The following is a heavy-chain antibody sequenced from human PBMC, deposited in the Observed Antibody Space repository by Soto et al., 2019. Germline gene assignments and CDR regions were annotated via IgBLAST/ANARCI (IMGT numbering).Heavy chain of an antibody. CDR3: ARDRSSGSYWGGYHYYGMDV. Sequence: QVQLVQSGAEVKKPGSSVKVSCKASGGTFSSYAISWVRQAPGQGLEWMGGIIPIFGTANYAQKFQGRVTITADESTSTAYMELSSLRSEDTAVYYCARDRSSGSYWGGYHYYGMDVWGQGTTVTVSS. V-gene: IGHV1-69*01. CDR2: IIPIFGTA. J-gene: IGHJ6*02. D-gene: IGHD3-10*01. CDR1: GGTFSSYA.